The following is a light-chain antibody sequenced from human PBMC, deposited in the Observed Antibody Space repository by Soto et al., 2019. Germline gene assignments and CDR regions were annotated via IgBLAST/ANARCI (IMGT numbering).Light chain of an antibody. J-gene: IGKJ3*01. Sequence: EIVLTHSPGTLSLSPGERATLSCRASPSVYSSLAWYQQNPGQAPRLLIYDSSFRATGVPDRLSGGGSGTDFTLTISRLEPEYFAVYYCQQYGTSPPTFGPGTKVYIK. V-gene: IGKV3-20*01. CDR2: DSS. CDR1: PSVYSS. CDR3: QQYGTSPPT.